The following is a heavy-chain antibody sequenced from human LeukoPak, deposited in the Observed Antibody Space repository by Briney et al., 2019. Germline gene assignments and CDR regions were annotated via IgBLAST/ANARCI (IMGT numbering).Heavy chain of an antibody. J-gene: IGHJ6*03. D-gene: IGHD3-16*01. CDR2: LRYDGSNK. CDR3: AKGLRTGVGPYMGYHYYMDV. CDR1: GFIFSDYG. Sequence: GGSLRLSCAASGFIFSDYGMHWVRQAPGKGLEWVSFLRYDGSNKYYADSVKGRFTISRDNSYNTVSLQMNSLRDEDTGVYFCAKGLRTGVGPYMGYHYYMDVWGKGATVTVSS. V-gene: IGHV3-30*02.